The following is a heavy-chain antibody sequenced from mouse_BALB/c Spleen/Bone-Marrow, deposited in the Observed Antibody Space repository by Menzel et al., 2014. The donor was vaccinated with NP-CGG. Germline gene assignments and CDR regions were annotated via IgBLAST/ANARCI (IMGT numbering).Heavy chain of an antibody. CDR1: GFGFSRYW. V-gene: IGHV4-1*02. D-gene: IGHD3-2*01. CDR3: ARSTARASWFAY. CDR2: INPDSSTI. J-gene: IGHJ3*01. Sequence: EVKLQESGGGLVQPGGSLKLSCAASGFGFSRYWMSWVRQAPEKGLEWIGEINPDSSTINYTPTLKDKFIISRDNAKNTLYLQMYKVRSEDTALYYCARSTARASWFAYWGQGTLVTVSA.